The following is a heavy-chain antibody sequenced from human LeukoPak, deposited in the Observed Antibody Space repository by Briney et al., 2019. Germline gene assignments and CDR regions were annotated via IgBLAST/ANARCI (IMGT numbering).Heavy chain of an antibody. V-gene: IGHV3-11*04. CDR3: ARDGGSSWYFDY. J-gene: IGHJ4*02. D-gene: IGHD6-13*01. CDR1: GFTFSDYY. Sequence: GGSLRLSCAASGFTFSDYYMSWIRQAPGKGLEWVSYISSSGNSTYYSDSVRGRLTISKDNAKNSLHLQMSSLRAEDTAVYYCARDGGSSWYFDYWGQGTLATVSS. CDR2: ISSSGNST.